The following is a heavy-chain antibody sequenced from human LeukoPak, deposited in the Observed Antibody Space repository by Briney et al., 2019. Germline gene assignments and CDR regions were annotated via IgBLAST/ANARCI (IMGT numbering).Heavy chain of an antibody. J-gene: IGHJ4*02. Sequence: GGSLRLSCAASGFTFSSYSMNWVRQAPGKGLEWVSSISSSSSYIYYADSVKGRFTISRDNAKNSLYLQMNSLIAEDTAVYYCARDWGIAVAGTDYWGQGTLVTASS. CDR2: ISSSSSYI. CDR3: ARDWGIAVAGTDY. V-gene: IGHV3-21*01. D-gene: IGHD6-13*01. CDR1: GFTFSSYS.